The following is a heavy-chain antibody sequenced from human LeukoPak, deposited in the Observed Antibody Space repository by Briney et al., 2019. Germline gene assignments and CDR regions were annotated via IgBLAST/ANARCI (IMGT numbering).Heavy chain of an antibody. CDR1: GDSLRTTTYY. J-gene: IGHJ5*02. V-gene: IGHV4-39*07. Sequence: SETLSLTCTVSGDSLRTTTYYWGWIRQPPGKGLEWIGGLYHSGTIYYNPSLKSRVTISADKSKNHFSLKLTSVTAADTAVYYCARDRELAALDPWGQGTLVNVSS. D-gene: IGHD1-26*01. CDR2: LYHSGTI. CDR3: ARDRELAALDP.